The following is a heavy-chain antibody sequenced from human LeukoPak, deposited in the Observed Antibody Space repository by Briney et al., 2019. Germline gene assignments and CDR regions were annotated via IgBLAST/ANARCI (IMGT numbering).Heavy chain of an antibody. CDR1: GFTLSSYE. D-gene: IGHD6-19*01. CDR3: TRNSGWYGIS. J-gene: IGHJ4*02. V-gene: IGHV3-23*01. Sequence: GGSLSLSCTVSGFTLSSYEMTWFRQAPGKGLEWVSRIGYGGAESHYADSVKGRFNISRDNSKNTLYLQLSSLRAADTAVYYCTRNSGWYGISWGQGTLVTVSS. CDR2: IGYGGAES.